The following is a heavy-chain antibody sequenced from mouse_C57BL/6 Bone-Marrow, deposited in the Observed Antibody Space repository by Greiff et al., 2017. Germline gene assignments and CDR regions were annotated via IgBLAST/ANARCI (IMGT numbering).Heavy chain of an antibody. D-gene: IGHD2-4*01. V-gene: IGHV1-81*01. CDR3: ARSGDYERDAMDY. Sequence: QVQLQQSGAELARPGASVKLSCKASGYTFTSYGISWVKQRTGQGLEWIGEIYPRSGNTYYNEKFKGQATLTAGKYSSTAYMELRSLTSEDSAVYFCARSGDYERDAMDYWGQGTSVTVAS. CDR1: GYTFTSYG. CDR2: IYPRSGNT. J-gene: IGHJ4*01.